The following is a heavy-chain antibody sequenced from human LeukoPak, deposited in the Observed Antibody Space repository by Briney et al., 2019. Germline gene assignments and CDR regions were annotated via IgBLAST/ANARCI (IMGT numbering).Heavy chain of an antibody. D-gene: IGHD5-24*01. V-gene: IGHV3-23*01. CDR1: GFTFSSYA. CDR3: AKSLGVGGYTRYKGFDQ. Sequence: GGSLRLSCAASGFTFSSYAMNWVRQAPGKGLEWVSSISNSDGSTYYADFVKGRFTISRDNSKNTLHLQMNSLRAEDTAVYYCAKSLGVGGYTRYKGFDQWGEGTLVTVSS. J-gene: IGHJ4*02. CDR2: ISNSDGST.